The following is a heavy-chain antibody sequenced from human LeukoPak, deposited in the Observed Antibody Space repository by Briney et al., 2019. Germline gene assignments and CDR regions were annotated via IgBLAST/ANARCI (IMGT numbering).Heavy chain of an antibody. CDR1: GGSVSSSSYY. D-gene: IGHD3-10*01. CDR3: ARHQSYGSGTYYAPFDN. J-gene: IGHJ4*02. V-gene: IGHV4-39*01. CDR2: VYYSGST. Sequence: SETLSLTCTVSGGSVSSSSYYWGWIRQPPMKGLEWIGRVYYSGSTEYNWSLKSRVTISVDMSRNQFSLKLSSVTAPDTAVYYCARHQSYGSGTYYAPFDNWGQGILATVSS.